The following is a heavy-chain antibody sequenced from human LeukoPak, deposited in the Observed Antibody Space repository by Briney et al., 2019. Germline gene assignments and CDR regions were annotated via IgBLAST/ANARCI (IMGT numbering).Heavy chain of an antibody. CDR1: GGSINSSSYY. V-gene: IGHV4-39*07. CDR3: ASRPQGPYCSGGTCYDYYYGMDV. CDR2: IFHSGTT. Sequence: SETLSLTCTVSGGSINSSSYYWGWIRQPPGKGLEWIGNIFHSGTTYYNPSLKSRVTISVDTSKNQFSLKLSSVTAADTAVYYCASRPQGPYCSGGTCYDYYYGMDVWGQGTTVTVSS. J-gene: IGHJ6*02. D-gene: IGHD2-15*01.